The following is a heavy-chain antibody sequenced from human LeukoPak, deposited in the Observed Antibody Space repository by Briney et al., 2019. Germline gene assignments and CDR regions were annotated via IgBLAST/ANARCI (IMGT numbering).Heavy chain of an antibody. Sequence: SGGSLRLSCAASGFTFSDYYMSWIRQAPGKGLEWVSYISSSGSTIYYADSVKGRFTISRDNAKNSLYLQMNSLRAEDTAVYYCARRVGSSFQAYYFDYWGQGTLVTISS. CDR2: ISSSGSTI. D-gene: IGHD3-10*01. CDR3: ARRVGSSFQAYYFDY. J-gene: IGHJ4*02. V-gene: IGHV3-11*04. CDR1: GFTFSDYY.